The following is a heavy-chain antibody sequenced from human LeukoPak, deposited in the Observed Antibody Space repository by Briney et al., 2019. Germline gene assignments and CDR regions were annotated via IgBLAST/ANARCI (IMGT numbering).Heavy chain of an antibody. CDR1: GGSISNYY. CDR2: IYYSGNT. D-gene: IGHD3-22*01. J-gene: IGHJ5*02. Sequence: PPETLSLTCTVSGGSISNYYWSWIRQPPGKGLEWIGYIYYSGNTNYNPSLRSRVTISVDTSKNQFSLKLSSVTAADTAVYYCARYGSYYDGSWFDPWGQGTLVTVSS. V-gene: IGHV4-59*01. CDR3: ARYGSYYDGSWFDP.